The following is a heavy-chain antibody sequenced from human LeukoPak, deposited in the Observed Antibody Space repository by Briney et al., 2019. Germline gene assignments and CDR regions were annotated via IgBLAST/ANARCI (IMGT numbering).Heavy chain of an antibody. J-gene: IGHJ5*02. CDR1: GYTFTSYY. CDR3: ARGVTMVRGVIIWDWFDP. D-gene: IGHD3-10*01. CDR2: INPSGGST. Sequence: GASVKVSCKASGYTFTSYYMHWVRQAPGQGLEWMGIINPSGGSTSYAQKFQGRVTMTRDMSTSTVYMELSSLRSEDTAVYYCARGVTMVRGVIIWDWFDPWGQGTLVTVSS. V-gene: IGHV1-46*01.